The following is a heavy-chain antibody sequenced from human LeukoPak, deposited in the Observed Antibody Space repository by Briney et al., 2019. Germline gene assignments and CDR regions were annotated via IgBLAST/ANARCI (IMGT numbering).Heavy chain of an antibody. CDR1: GFTFSNYA. Sequence: GGSLRLSCAASGFTFSNYAMSWVRQAPGKGLEWVSGISWNSGSIGYADSVKGRFTISRDNAKNSLYLQMNSLRAEDTALYYCAKAVGATLRTSFDYWGQGTLVTVSS. J-gene: IGHJ4*02. CDR3: AKAVGATLRTSFDY. D-gene: IGHD1-26*01. V-gene: IGHV3-9*01. CDR2: ISWNSGSI.